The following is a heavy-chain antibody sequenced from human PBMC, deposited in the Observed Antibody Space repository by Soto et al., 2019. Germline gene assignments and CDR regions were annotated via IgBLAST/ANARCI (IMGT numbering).Heavy chain of an antibody. D-gene: IGHD6-13*01. Sequence: QVQLVESGGGVVQPGRSLRLSCAASGFTFSSYGMHWVRQAPGKGLEWVAVIWYDGSNKYYADSVKGRFTISRDNSKNTLYLQMNRLRAEDTAVYYCAREGIAAGDYWGQGTLVTVSS. J-gene: IGHJ4*02. CDR3: AREGIAAGDY. CDR2: IWYDGSNK. CDR1: GFTFSSYG. V-gene: IGHV3-33*01.